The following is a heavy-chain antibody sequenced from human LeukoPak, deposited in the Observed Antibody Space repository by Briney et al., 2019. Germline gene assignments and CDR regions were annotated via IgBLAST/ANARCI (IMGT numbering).Heavy chain of an antibody. CDR1: GFTFSDYE. CDR2: IPSRGGTI. J-gene: IGHJ3*02. Sequence: GGSLRLSCAASGFTFSDYEMDWVRQSPERGLEWVSYIPSRGGTIYYADSVKGRFTISRGNAKNSLYLQMNSLRAEDTAVYYCAKELTPDRSGFDAFHIWGQGTMVTVSS. V-gene: IGHV3-48*03. D-gene: IGHD3-22*01. CDR3: AKELTPDRSGFDAFHI.